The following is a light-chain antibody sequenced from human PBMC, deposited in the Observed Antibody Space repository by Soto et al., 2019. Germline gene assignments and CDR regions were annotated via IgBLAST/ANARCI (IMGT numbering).Light chain of an antibody. CDR2: AAS. J-gene: IGKJ4*01. CDR3: QQSYSTGALT. CDR1: QSISSY. Sequence: DIQMTQSPSSLSASVGDRVTITCRASQSISSYLNWYQQKPGKAPKLLIYAASSLQSGVPSRFSGRGSGTDFTLTISSLQPEDFATYYCQQSYSTGALTFGGGTKVEIK. V-gene: IGKV1-39*01.